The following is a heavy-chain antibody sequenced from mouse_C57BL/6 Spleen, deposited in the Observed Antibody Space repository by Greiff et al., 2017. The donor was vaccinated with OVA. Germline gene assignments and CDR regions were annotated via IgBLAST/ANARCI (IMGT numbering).Heavy chain of an antibody. CDR2: ISSGSSTI. CDR3: ASRGLPDY. CDR1: GFTFSDYG. D-gene: IGHD2-10*01. V-gene: IGHV5-17*01. J-gene: IGHJ4*01. Sequence: DVKLVESGGGLVKPGGSLKLSCAASGFTFSDYGMHWVRQAPEKGLEWVAYISSGSSTIYYADTVKGRFTISRDNAKNTLFLQMTSLRSEDTAMYYCASRGLPDYWGQGTSVTVSS.